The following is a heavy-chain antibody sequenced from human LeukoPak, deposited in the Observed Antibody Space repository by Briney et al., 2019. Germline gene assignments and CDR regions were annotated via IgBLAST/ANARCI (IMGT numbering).Heavy chain of an antibody. V-gene: IGHV3-74*01. Sequence: GGSLRLSCTASGFTFSSHWMHWVRQAPGKGLVWVSRINRDGSILTYADSVKGRFTISRDNAKNTLYLQMSSLSAEDTAVYFCAREILSNSEDAFDLRGQGTMVSVSS. CDR2: INRDGSIL. CDR3: AREILSNSEDAFDL. CDR1: GFTFSSHW. D-gene: IGHD4-23*01. J-gene: IGHJ3*01.